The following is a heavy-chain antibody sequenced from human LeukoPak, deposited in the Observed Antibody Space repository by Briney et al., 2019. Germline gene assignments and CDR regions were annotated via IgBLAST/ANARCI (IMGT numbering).Heavy chain of an antibody. V-gene: IGHV3-23*01. D-gene: IGHD5-18*01. CDR3: AKWRYSYGPGYFDY. Sequence: LSGGSLRLSCAASGFTFSSYAMSWVRHAPGKGLEGVSAISGSGGSTYYADSVKGRFTISRDNSKNTLYLQINSLRAEDTAVYYCAKWRYSYGPGYFDYWGQGTLVTVSS. CDR1: GFTFSSYA. CDR2: ISGSGGST. J-gene: IGHJ4*02.